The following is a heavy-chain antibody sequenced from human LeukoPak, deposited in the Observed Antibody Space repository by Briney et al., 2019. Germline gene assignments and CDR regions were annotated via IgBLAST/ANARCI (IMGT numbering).Heavy chain of an antibody. CDR1: GFTFTTYW. V-gene: IGHV3-7*01. CDR2: INQDGTEK. CDR3: ARETDSTLFDY. D-gene: IGHD2-2*01. Sequence: GESLRLSCAASGFTFTTYWMTWVRQAPGKGLEWVASINQDGTEKYYVDSVKGRFTISRDNAKNLLYLQMNSLRAEDTAVYYCARETDSTLFDYWGQGTLVTVSS. J-gene: IGHJ4*02.